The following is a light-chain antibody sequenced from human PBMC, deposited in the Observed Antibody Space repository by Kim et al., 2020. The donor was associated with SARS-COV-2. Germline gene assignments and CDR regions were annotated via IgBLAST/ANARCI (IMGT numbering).Light chain of an antibody. J-gene: IGKJ2*01. V-gene: IGKV3-15*01. CDR2: GAS. CDR3: QQYKDWPYT. Sequence: SVSPGERVPLSCKSTQNIRNALAWSQQKPGQPPRNLIYGASTRASGVPARFSGSGTGTEFTLTISSLQSEDVAVYFCQQYKDWPYTFGQGTKLEI. CDR1: QNIRNA.